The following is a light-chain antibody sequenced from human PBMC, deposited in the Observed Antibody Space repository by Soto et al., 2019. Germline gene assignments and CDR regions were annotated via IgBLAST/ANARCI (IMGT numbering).Light chain of an antibody. J-gene: IGKJ1*01. V-gene: IGKV4-1*01. Sequence: DIVMTQSPDSLAVSLGERATINCKSSQSVFYSSNNKNYLAWYQQKPGQPPKLLIYWASIRESGVPDRFSGSGSGTDFTLTISRLQAEDVAVYYCQQYYSTWTFGQGTKVEIK. CDR1: QSVFYSSNNKNY. CDR3: QQYYSTWT. CDR2: WAS.